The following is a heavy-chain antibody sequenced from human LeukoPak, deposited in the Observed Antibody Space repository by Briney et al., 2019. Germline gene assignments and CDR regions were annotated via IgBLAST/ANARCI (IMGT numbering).Heavy chain of an antibody. CDR2: ISGSGGGT. Sequence: GGSLRLSCAASGFTFSSYAMSWVRQAPGKGLEWVSAISGSGGGTYYADSVKGRFTISRDNSKNTLYLQMNSLRAEDTAVYYCAKEVWFGELLFHYFDYWGQGTLVTVSS. CDR3: AKEVWFGELLFHYFDY. CDR1: GFTFSSYA. J-gene: IGHJ4*02. D-gene: IGHD3-10*01. V-gene: IGHV3-23*01.